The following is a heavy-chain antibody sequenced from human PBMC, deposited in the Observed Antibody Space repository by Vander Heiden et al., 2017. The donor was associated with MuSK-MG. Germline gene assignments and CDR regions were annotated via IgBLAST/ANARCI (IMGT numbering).Heavy chain of an antibody. CDR2: IVPVFDSA. CDR3: AREEDGGGDCFFGFDY. CDR1: GGTFTSSS. V-gene: IGHV1-69*14. Sequence: QVQLVQSGAEVKKPGSSVKVSCKASGGTFTSSSFSWVRQAPGQGLEWLGGIVPVFDSATHAQKFQGRVTITADKSTRTTYMELNSLRSDDTAVYYCAREEDGGGDCFFGFDYWGQGSLLIVFS. D-gene: IGHD2-21*02. J-gene: IGHJ4*02.